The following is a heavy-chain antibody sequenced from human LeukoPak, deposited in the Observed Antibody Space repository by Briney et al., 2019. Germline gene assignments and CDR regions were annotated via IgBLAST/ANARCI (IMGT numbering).Heavy chain of an antibody. CDR1: GYIFSSYD. D-gene: IGHD6-13*01. CDR3: ARGGRYSSSWSPHFGY. CDR2: MNPNSGNT. J-gene: IGHJ4*02. Sequence: GASVKVSCKASGYIFSSYDINWVRQATGQGLEWMGWMNPNSGNTGYAQKFQGRVTMTGNTSISTVYMELSSLKSEDTAVYYCARGGRYSSSWSPHFGYWGQGTLVTVSS. V-gene: IGHV1-8*01.